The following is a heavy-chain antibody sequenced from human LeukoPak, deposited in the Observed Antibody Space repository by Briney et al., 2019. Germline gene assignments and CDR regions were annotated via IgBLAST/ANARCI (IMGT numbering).Heavy chain of an antibody. V-gene: IGHV3-7*01. D-gene: IGHD5-18*01. Sequence: GGSLRPSCAASGFTFSSYWMSWVRQAPGKGLEWVSNIKQDGSEKYYVDSVKGRFTISRDNAKNSLYLQMNSLRAEDTAVYYCARSVGTWIQLWLHYYGMDVWGQGTTVTVSS. CDR3: ARSVGTWIQLWLHYYGMDV. CDR1: GFTFSSYW. CDR2: IKQDGSEK. J-gene: IGHJ6*02.